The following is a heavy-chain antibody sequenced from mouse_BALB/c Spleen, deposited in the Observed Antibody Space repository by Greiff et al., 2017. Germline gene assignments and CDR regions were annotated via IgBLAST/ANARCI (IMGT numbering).Heavy chain of an antibody. CDR2: ISSGGST. CDR3: ARGGGYGNPFDY. CDR1: GFTFSSYA. D-gene: IGHD2-10*02. J-gene: IGHJ2*01. V-gene: IGHV5-6-5*01. Sequence: EVKLVESGGGLVKPGGSLKLSCAASGFTFSSYAMSWVRQTPEKRLEWVASISSGGSTYYPDSVKGRFTISRDNARNILYLQMSSLRSEDTAMYYCARGGGYGNPFDYWGQGTTLTVSS.